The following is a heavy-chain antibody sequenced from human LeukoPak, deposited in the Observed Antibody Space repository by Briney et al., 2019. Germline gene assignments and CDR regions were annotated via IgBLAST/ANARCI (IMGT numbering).Heavy chain of an antibody. J-gene: IGHJ4*02. Sequence: PSETLSLTCTASGGSISSYYWSWIRQPPGKGLEWIGYIYYSGSTNYNPSLKSRVTISVDTSKNQFSLKLSSVIAADTAVYYCALMWGDSSGYYYGTLDYWGRGTLVSVSS. D-gene: IGHD3-22*01. CDR2: IYYSGST. V-gene: IGHV4-59*01. CDR1: GGSISSYY. CDR3: ALMWGDSSGYYYGTLDY.